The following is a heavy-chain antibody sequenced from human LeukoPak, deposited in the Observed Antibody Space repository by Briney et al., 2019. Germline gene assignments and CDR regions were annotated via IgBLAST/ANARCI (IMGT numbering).Heavy chain of an antibody. V-gene: IGHV1-24*01. CDR2: FDPEDGET. D-gene: IGHD2-2*01. Sequence: ASVKVSCKVSGYTLTELSMHWVRQAPGKGLEWMGGFDPEDGETIYAQKFQGRVTMTRNTSISTAYMELSSLRSEDTAVYYCARVPSSTRYYGMDVWGQGTTVTVSS. J-gene: IGHJ6*02. CDR3: ARVPSSTRYYGMDV. CDR1: GYTLTELS.